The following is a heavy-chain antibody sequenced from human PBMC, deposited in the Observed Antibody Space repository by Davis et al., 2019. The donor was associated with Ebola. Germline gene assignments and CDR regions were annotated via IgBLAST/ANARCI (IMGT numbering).Heavy chain of an antibody. V-gene: IGHV3-30-3*01. CDR1: GFTFSSYA. Sequence: GGSLRLSCAASGFTFSSYAMHWVRQAPGKGLEWVAVISYDGSNKYYADSVKGRFTISRDNSKNTLYLQMNSLRAEDTAVYYCAREGRTNWGFLWGYYGMDVWGQGTTVTVSS. CDR3: AREGRTNWGFLWGYYGMDV. CDR2: ISYDGSNK. J-gene: IGHJ6*02. D-gene: IGHD7-27*01.